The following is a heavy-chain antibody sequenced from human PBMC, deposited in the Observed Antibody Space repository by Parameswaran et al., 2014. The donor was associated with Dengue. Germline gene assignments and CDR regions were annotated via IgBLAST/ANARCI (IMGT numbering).Heavy chain of an antibody. Sequence: VRQMPGKGLEWMGIIYPGDSDTRYSPSFQGQVTISADKSISTAYLQWSSLKASDTAMYYCARTSQAYMDVWGQGTTVTVSS. V-gene: IGHV5-51*01. J-gene: IGHJ6*03. CDR3: ARTSQAYMDV. CDR2: IYPGDSDT.